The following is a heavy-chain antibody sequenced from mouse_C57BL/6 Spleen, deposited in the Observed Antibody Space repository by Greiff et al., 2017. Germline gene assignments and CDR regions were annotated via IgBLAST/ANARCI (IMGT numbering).Heavy chain of an antibody. CDR3: ARDYGSYVGYAMDY. J-gene: IGHJ4*01. D-gene: IGHD2-1*01. CDR2: IYPGDGDT. Sequence: QVQLQQSGPELVKPGASVKISCKASGYAFSSSWMNWVKQRPGKGLEWIGRIYPGDGDTNYNGKFKGKATLTADKSSSTAYMQLSSLTSEDSAVYFCARDYGSYVGYAMDYWGQGTSVTVSS. V-gene: IGHV1-82*01. CDR1: GYAFSSSW.